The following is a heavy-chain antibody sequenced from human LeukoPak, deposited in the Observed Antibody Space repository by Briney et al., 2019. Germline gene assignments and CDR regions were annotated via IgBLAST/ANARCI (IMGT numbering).Heavy chain of an antibody. CDR2: IRYDGSNK. V-gene: IGHV3-30*02. CDR1: GFTFSSYG. Sequence: GGSLRLSCAASGFTFSSYGMHWVRQAPGKGLEWVAFIRYDGSNKYYADSVKGRFTISRDNSKNTLYLQMNSLRAEDTAVYYCAKDQTRITIFGGPDYYYYYYMDVWGKGTTVTVSS. CDR3: AKDQTRITIFGGPDYYYYYYMDV. J-gene: IGHJ6*03. D-gene: IGHD3-3*01.